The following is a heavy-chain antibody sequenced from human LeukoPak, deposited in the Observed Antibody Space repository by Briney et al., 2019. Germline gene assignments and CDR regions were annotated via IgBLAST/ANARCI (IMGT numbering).Heavy chain of an antibody. D-gene: IGHD3-10*01. J-gene: IGHJ6*02. CDR2: IYSGGST. CDR1: GFTVSSNY. CDR3: ARDRFGELLRGMDV. Sequence: GGSLRLSCAASGFTVSSNYMSWVRQAPGKGLEWVSVIYSGGSTYYADSVKGRFTISRDNSKNTLYLQMNSLRAEDTAVYYCARDRFGELLRGMDVWGQGTTVTVSS. V-gene: IGHV3-53*01.